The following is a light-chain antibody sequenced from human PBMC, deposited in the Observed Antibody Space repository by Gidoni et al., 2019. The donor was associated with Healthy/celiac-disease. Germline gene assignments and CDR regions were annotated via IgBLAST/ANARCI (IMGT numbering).Light chain of an antibody. CDR1: QSVSSY. CDR2: DAS. J-gene: IGKJ5*01. Sequence: EIVLTQSLATLSLSPGDKATLSCRASQSVSSYLAWYQPKPGQAPRLLIYDASNRATGIPARFSGSGPGTDFTLTISSRETKDFAVYYCQQRSNWRITFGQGTRLEIK. V-gene: IGKV3D-11*02. CDR3: QQRSNWRIT.